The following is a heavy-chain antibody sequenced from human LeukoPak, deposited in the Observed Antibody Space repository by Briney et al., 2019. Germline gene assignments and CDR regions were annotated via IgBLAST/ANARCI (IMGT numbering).Heavy chain of an antibody. V-gene: IGHV4-59*08. CDR1: GGSINSYY. Sequence: SEPLSLPCPVSGGSINSYYWSWIRQPPGKGLEWIGYISYTGGETNYNPSLKSRLTISVDTSKNQFSLMLTSVTAADTAVYYCARQPGGTAAFDIWAQGTMVTVSS. CDR2: ISYTGGET. D-gene: IGHD1-14*01. CDR3: ARQPGGTAAFDI. J-gene: IGHJ3*02.